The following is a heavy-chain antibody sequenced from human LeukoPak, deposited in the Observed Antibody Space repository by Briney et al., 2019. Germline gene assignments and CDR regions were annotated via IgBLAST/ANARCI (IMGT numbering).Heavy chain of an antibody. CDR3: AGSLERGLNWFDP. CDR1: GGSISSYY. J-gene: IGHJ5*02. D-gene: IGHD1-26*01. Sequence: PSETLSLTCTVSGGSISSYYWSWIRQPPGKGLEWIGYIYYSGSTNYNPSLKSRVTISVDTSKNQFSLKLSSVTAADTAVYYCAGSLERGLNWFDPWGQGTLVTVSP. V-gene: IGHV4-59*01. CDR2: IYYSGST.